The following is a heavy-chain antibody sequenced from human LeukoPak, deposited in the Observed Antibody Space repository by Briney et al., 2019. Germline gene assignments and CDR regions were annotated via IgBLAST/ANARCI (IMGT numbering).Heavy chain of an antibody. V-gene: IGHV3-72*01. Sequence: GGSLRLSCSASGFTFSDHHMDWVRQAPGKGLEWIGRSRNKGRGYSTVYAASVKDRFTISRDEPKNSLYLQMNSLKTEDTAVYYCTRLFYYGSSGYYPGHWGQGTLVTVSS. CDR2: SRNKGRGYST. CDR3: TRLFYYGSSGYYPGH. J-gene: IGHJ4*02. D-gene: IGHD3-22*01. CDR1: GFTFSDHH.